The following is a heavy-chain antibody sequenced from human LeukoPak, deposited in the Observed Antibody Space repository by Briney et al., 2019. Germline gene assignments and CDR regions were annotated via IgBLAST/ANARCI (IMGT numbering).Heavy chain of an antibody. CDR2: IIPIFGTA. CDR3: ARHPYYYYSSAYLRHDAFDI. D-gene: IGHD3-22*01. V-gene: IGHV1-69*01. Sequence: SVKVSCKASGGTFSSYAISWVRQAPGQGLEWTGGIIPIFGTANYAQKFQGRVTITADESTTTAYMELSSLSSEDTAVYYCARHPYYYYSSAYLRHDAFDIWGQGTMVTVSS. CDR1: GGTFSSYA. J-gene: IGHJ3*02.